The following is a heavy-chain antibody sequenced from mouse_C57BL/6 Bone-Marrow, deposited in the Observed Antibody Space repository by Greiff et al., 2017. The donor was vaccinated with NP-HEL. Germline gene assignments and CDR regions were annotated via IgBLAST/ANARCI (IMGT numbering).Heavy chain of an antibody. CDR3: AGGPYPGYAMDY. J-gene: IGHJ4*01. Sequence: EVQVVESGGGLVKPGGSLKLSCAASGFTFSSYAMSWVRQTPEKRLEWVATISDGGSYTYYPDNVKGRFTISRDNAKNNQYLQMSHLKSEDTAMYYGAGGPYPGYAMDYWGQGTSVTVSS. CDR1: GFTFSSYA. CDR2: ISDGGSYT. V-gene: IGHV5-4*01.